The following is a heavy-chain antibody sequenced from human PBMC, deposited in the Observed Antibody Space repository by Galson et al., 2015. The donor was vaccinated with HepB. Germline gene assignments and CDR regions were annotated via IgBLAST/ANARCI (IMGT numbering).Heavy chain of an antibody. D-gene: IGHD3-10*01. CDR1: GFSFDDYA. CDR2: ITWNNGT. Sequence: SLRLSCAASGFSFDDYAMSWVRQAPGKGLEWVSGITWNNGTYYADSVKGRFTISRDNAKNSLYLQMDSLRAEDTAVYYCARRISLVRGIITKPDYYYGMDVWGQGTTVTVAS. CDR3: ARRISLVRGIITKPDYYYGMDV. V-gene: IGHV3-9*01. J-gene: IGHJ6*02.